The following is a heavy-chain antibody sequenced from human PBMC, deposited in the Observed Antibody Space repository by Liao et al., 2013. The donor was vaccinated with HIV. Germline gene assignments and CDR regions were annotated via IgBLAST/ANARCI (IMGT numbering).Heavy chain of an antibody. D-gene: IGHD6-13*01. CDR3: AVGSSWYNGWVY. V-gene: IGHV4-39*01. Sequence: QVQLQESGPGLVKPSETLSLTCTVSGGSVSSGIYFWGWIRQPPGEGLEWIGQVSHSGSTNYNPSLKSRVTISVDTSKNQFSLKLSSVTAADTAVYYCAVGSSWYNGWVYWGQGTPVTVSS. CDR1: GGSVSSGIYF. J-gene: IGHJ4*02. CDR2: VSHSGST.